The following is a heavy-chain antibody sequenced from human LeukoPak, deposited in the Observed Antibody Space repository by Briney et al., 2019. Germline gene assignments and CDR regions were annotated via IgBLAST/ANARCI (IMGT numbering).Heavy chain of an antibody. D-gene: IGHD2/OR15-2a*01. J-gene: IGHJ4*02. CDR2: INPNSGGT. CDR1: GYTFTGYY. V-gene: IGHV1-2*02. Sequence: ASVKVSCKASGYTFTGYYMHWVRQAPGQGLEWMGWINPNSGGTNYAQKFQGRVTMTRDTSISTAYMELSRLRSDDTAVYYCAREARVISSGLAYWGQGTLVTVSS. CDR3: AREARVISSGLAY.